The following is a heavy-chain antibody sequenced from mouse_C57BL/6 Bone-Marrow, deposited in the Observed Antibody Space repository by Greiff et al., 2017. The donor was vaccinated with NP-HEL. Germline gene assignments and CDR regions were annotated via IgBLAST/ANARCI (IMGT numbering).Heavy chain of an antibody. V-gene: IGHV1-66*01. J-gene: IGHJ3*01. Sequence: QVQLQQSGPELVKPGASVKISCKASGYSFTSYYIHWVKQRPGQGLEWIGWIYPGSGNTKYNEKFKGKATLTADTSSSTAYMQLSSLTSEDSAVYYCAKNIYDGYYGDWFAYWGQGTLVTVSA. CDR2: IYPGSGNT. D-gene: IGHD2-3*01. CDR1: GYSFTSYY. CDR3: AKNIYDGYYGDWFAY.